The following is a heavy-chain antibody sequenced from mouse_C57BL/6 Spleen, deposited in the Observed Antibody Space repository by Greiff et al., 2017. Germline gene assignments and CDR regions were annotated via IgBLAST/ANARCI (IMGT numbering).Heavy chain of an antibody. V-gene: IGHV14-4*01. CDR1: GFNFNDYS. Sequence: EVQLQQSGAELVRPGASVKMSCTASGFNFNDYSMHWVKQSPEQSLEWIGWIDPENGDTEYDSKFQGKATITADKSSNTDYLQLSSLTSEDTAVYYCTTGRLFAYWGQGTLVTVSA. CDR2: IDPENGDT. CDR3: TTGRLFAY. J-gene: IGHJ3*01.